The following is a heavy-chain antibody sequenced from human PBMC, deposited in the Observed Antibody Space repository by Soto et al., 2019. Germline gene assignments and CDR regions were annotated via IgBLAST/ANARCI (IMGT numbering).Heavy chain of an antibody. V-gene: IGHV4-30-2*01. J-gene: IGHJ4*02. CDR2: ILHTGGT. CDR1: GGSISGGGFS. CDR3: ARLQFGEGFDY. D-gene: IGHD3-10*01. Sequence: QLQLQESGSRLVKPSQTLSLTCAVSGGSISGGGFSWSWIRQPPGKGLEWIGYILHTGGTQYNPSLKSRLSTSVDKSKNHFSLHLTSVTAADTAVYYCARLQFGEGFDYWGQGALVTISS.